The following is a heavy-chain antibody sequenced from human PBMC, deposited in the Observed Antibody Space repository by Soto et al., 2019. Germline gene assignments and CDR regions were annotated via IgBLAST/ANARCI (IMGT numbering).Heavy chain of an antibody. CDR1: GGSISSSSYY. V-gene: IGHV4-39*01. CDR2: VYYGGST. Sequence: PSETLSLTCTVSGGSISSSSYYWGWIRRPPGKGLEWIGNVYYGGSTYYNPSLKSRVTISVETSKSQFSLKLSSVTAAVTAVYYCAGGDYYHSSGYYFYYYTMDVWGQGTTVTVSS. J-gene: IGHJ6*02. D-gene: IGHD3-22*01. CDR3: AGGDYYHSSGYYFYYYTMDV.